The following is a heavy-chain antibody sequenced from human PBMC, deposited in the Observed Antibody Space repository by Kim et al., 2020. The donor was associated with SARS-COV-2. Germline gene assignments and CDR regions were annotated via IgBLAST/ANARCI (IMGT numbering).Heavy chain of an antibody. Sequence: GGSLRLSCVASGFTFTTYAMTWIRQAPGAGLEWVASVTGNGAKKYYADSVQGRFSISKDNSKNTAYLQMTSLRPEDTALYYCAADHTGGTCFHFAIWGRGTMVTVSS. CDR1: GFTFTTYA. V-gene: IGHV3-23*01. CDR2: VTGNGAKK. D-gene: IGHD2-8*02. J-gene: IGHJ3*02. CDR3: AADHTGGTCFHFAI.